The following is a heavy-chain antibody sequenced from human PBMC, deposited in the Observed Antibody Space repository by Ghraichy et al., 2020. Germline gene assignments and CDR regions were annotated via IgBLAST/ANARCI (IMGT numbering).Heavy chain of an antibody. CDR2: IYYSGST. V-gene: IGHV4-59*01. CDR1: GGSITNYY. CDR3: ARDRGSTGNFYFDS. Sequence: SETLSLTCTVFGGSITNYYWSWIRQPPGKGLEWIGYIYYSGSTNYNPSLKSRVTISVDTSKNQFSLNLSSVTAADTAVYYCARDRGSTGNFYFDSWGQGTLVTVSS. D-gene: IGHD1-1*01. J-gene: IGHJ4*02.